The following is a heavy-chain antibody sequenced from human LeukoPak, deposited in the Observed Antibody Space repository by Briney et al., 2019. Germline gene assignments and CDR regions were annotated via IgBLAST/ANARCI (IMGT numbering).Heavy chain of an antibody. D-gene: IGHD5-24*01. V-gene: IGHV3-30-3*01. CDR2: ISYDGSNK. CDR3: ARPIEGDGYNYGEYFQH. J-gene: IGHJ1*01. Sequence: PGGSLRLSCVASGFTFSSYAMHWVRQAPGKGLEWVAVISYDGSNKYYADSVKGRFTISRDNSKNTLYLQMNSLRAEDTAVYYCARPIEGDGYNYGEYFQHWGQGTLVTVSS. CDR1: GFTFSSYA.